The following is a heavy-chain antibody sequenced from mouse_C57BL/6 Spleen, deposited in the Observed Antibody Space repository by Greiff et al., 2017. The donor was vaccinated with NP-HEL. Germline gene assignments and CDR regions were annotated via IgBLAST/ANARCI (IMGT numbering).Heavy chain of an antibody. CDR3: ARGDSSGSSAMDY. CDR2: IDPSDSYT. D-gene: IGHD3-2*02. CDR1: GYTFTSYW. V-gene: IGHV1-69*01. Sequence: QVQLQQPGAELVMPGASVKLSCKAPGYTFTSYWMHWVKQRPGQGLEWIGEIDPSDSYTNYNQKFKGKSTLTVDKSSSTAYMQLSSLTSEDSAVYYCARGDSSGSSAMDYWGQGTSVTVSS. J-gene: IGHJ4*01.